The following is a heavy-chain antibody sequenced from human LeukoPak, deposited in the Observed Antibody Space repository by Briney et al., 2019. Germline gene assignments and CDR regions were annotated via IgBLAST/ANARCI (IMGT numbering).Heavy chain of an antibody. CDR2: IYYSGST. D-gene: IGHD5-18*01. CDR3: ARARLRRGYSYGYDYFDY. V-gene: IGHV4-59*01. J-gene: IGHJ4*02. CDR1: GGSISSYY. Sequence: SETLSLTCTVSGGSISSYYWSWIWQPPGKGLEWIGYIYYSGSTNYNPSLKSRVTISVDTSKNQFSLKLSSVTAADTAVYYCARARLRRGYSYGYDYFDYWGQGTLVTVSS.